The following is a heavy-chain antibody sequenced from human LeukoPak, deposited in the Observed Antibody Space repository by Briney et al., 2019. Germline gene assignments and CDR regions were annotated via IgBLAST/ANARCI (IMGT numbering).Heavy chain of an antibody. Sequence: SVKVSCKASGGTFSNYAISWVRQAPGQGLEWMGGIIPIFGTANYAQKFQGRVTITADESTSTAYMELSSLRSEDTAVYYCARDIGRVTTVTPFDYWGQGTLVTVSS. CDR3: ARDIGRVTTVTPFDY. J-gene: IGHJ4*02. CDR1: GGTFSNYA. D-gene: IGHD4-11*01. V-gene: IGHV1-69*13. CDR2: IIPIFGTA.